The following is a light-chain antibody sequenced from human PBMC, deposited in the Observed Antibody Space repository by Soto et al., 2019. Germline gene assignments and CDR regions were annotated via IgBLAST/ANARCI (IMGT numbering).Light chain of an antibody. CDR2: GAS. CDR1: QRVSSSY. CDR3: QQYGSSPWT. J-gene: IGKJ1*01. V-gene: IGKV3-20*01. Sequence: EIVLTQSPGSLSLSPGERGTLSWRASQRVSSSYLAWYQQKPGQAPRLLIYGASSRATGIPDRFSGSGSGTDFTLTISRLEPEDFAVYYCQQYGSSPWTFGQGTKVEIK.